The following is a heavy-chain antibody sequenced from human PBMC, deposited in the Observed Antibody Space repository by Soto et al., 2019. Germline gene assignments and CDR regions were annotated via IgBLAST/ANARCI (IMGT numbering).Heavy chain of an antibody. Sequence: QITLKESGPTLVKPTQTLTLTCTFSGFSLSTSGVGVGWIRQPPGKALEWLALIYWDDDKRYSPSLESRLTITKDTSKTQVVLTMTNIAPVDKATYYCARIGDKVMFTWGQGTLVTVSS. V-gene: IGHV2-5*02. D-gene: IGHD3-16*01. CDR2: IYWDDDK. CDR1: GFSLSTSGVG. CDR3: ARIGDKVMFT. J-gene: IGHJ5*02.